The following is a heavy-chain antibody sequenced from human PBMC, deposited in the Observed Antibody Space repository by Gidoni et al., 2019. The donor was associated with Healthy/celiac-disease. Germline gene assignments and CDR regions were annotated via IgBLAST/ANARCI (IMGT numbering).Heavy chain of an antibody. Sequence: EVQLVESGGGLVQPGRSLRLSCAASAFTFDDYAMHWVRHAPGKGLEWVSGISWNSGSIGYADSVKGRFTISRDNAKNSLYLQMNSLRAEDTALYYCAKDAQLELLGWFDPWGQGTLVTVSS. CDR1: AFTFDDYA. V-gene: IGHV3-9*01. D-gene: IGHD1-7*01. CDR3: AKDAQLELLGWFDP. CDR2: ISWNSGSI. J-gene: IGHJ5*02.